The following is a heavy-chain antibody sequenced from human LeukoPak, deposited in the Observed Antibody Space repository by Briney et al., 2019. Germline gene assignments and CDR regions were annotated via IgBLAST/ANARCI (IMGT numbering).Heavy chain of an antibody. CDR3: ARAGNYYGRHTNWFDP. J-gene: IGHJ5*02. Sequence: GGSLRLSCVASGFTFSSYSMNWVRQAPGKGLEWVSSVSSGTSYIYYADSVKGRFTISRDNAKNSLYLQMNSLRAEDTAVYYCARAGNYYGRHTNWFDPWGQGTLVTVSS. CDR1: GFTFSSYS. D-gene: IGHD3-10*01. V-gene: IGHV3-21*01. CDR2: VSSGTSYI.